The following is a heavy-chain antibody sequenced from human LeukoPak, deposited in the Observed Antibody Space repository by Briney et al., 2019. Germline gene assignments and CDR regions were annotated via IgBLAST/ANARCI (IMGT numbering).Heavy chain of an antibody. CDR2: ISGYNGHT. CDR1: GYTFTNYG. D-gene: IGHD3-9*01. Sequence: ASVKVSCKASGYTFTNYGISWVRQAPGQGLEWMGWISGYNGHTNYAQKLQGRVTMTTDTSTSTAYMELRSLRSDDTAVYYCARDTSHDISTGYYRGEAHFDYWGQGTLVTVSS. CDR3: ARDTSHDISTGYYRGEAHFDY. J-gene: IGHJ4*02. V-gene: IGHV1-18*01.